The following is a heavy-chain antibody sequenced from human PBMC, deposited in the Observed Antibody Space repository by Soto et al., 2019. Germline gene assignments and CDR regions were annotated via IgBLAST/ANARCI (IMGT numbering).Heavy chain of an antibody. CDR3: ATGTPCDRGQDGLGRSSY. D-gene: IGHD1-26*01. CDR1: GYTFTGYY. J-gene: IGHJ4*02. Sequence: GASVKVSCKASGYTFTGYYMHWVRQAPGQGLEWMGWINPNSGGTNYAQKFQGWVTMTRDTSISTAYMELSRLRSDDTAVYYCATGTPCDRGQDGLGRSSYWGQGTLVTVSS. CDR2: INPNSGGT. V-gene: IGHV1-2*04.